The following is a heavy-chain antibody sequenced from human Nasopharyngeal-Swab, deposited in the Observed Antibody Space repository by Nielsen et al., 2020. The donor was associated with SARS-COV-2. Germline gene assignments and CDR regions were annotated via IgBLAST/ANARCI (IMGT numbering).Heavy chain of an antibody. CDR2: ISGGGGST. V-gene: IGHV3-23*01. CDR3: ATRPDSSWHPYCFDY. Sequence: GESLKISCAGAGFSLSDHFMDWVRQAPGKGLEWVSAISGGGGSTYYADSVTGRFTISKDNSENMLYLQINSLRAEDTAVYYCATRPDSSWHPYCFDYWGRGTLVTVSS. CDR1: GFSLSDHF. D-gene: IGHD6-13*01. J-gene: IGHJ4*02.